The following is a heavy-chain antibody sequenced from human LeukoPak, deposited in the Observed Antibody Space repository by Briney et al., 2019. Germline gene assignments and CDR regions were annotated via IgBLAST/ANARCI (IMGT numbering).Heavy chain of an antibody. CDR1: GFTFSSYS. CDR2: ISGSGGST. J-gene: IGHJ4*02. CDR3: AKDGTGLRYFDWLLEDYFDY. Sequence: GGSLRLSCAASGFTFSSYSMNWVRQAPGKGLEWVSAISGSGGSTYYADSVKGRFTISRDNSKNTLYLQMNSLRAEDTAVYYCAKDGTGLRYFDWLLEDYFDYWGQGTLVTVSS. D-gene: IGHD3-9*01. V-gene: IGHV3-23*01.